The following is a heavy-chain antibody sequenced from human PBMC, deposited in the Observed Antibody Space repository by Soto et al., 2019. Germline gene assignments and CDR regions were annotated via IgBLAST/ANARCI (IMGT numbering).Heavy chain of an antibody. J-gene: IGHJ6*03. D-gene: IGHD3-3*01. V-gene: IGHV1-69*08. CDR3: GRDYDFSGRYDYYMDV. Sequence: QVQLVQSGAEVKKPGSSVKVSCKASGGTCSSYTISWVRQAPGQGLDWMGRIIPLLGRANYAQKFQGRVTITADKSTSEADMELSSLRSEDTAVYYCGRDYDFSGRYDYYMDVWGKGTTVTVS. CDR2: IIPLLGRA. CDR1: GGTCSSYT.